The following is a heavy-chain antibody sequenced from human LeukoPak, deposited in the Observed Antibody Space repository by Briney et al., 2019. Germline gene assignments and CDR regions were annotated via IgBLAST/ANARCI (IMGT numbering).Heavy chain of an antibody. J-gene: IGHJ5*02. Sequence: SVKVSRKASGGTFSSYAISWVRQAPGQGLEWMGGIIPIFGTANYAQKFQGRVTITADESTSTAYMELSSLRSEDTAVYYCARVRLTFGGVIVAWFDPWGQGTLVTVSS. CDR3: ARVRLTFGGVIVAWFDP. CDR1: GGTFSSYA. CDR2: IIPIFGTA. D-gene: IGHD3-16*02. V-gene: IGHV1-69*13.